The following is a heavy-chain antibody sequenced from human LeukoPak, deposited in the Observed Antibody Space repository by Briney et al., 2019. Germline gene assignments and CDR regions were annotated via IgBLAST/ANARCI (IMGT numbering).Heavy chain of an antibody. D-gene: IGHD6-19*01. J-gene: IGHJ4*02. CDR3: ARRTVTNGWFRIDY. Sequence: SETLSLTCTVSGGSMSSYYWSWIRQPPGKGLEWIGYIYYNGATDYNPSLKSRVTISVDTSKNEFSLKLSSVTAADTALYYCARRTVTNGWFRIDYWGQGSLVIVSS. CDR2: IYYNGAT. V-gene: IGHV4-59*08. CDR1: GGSMSSYY.